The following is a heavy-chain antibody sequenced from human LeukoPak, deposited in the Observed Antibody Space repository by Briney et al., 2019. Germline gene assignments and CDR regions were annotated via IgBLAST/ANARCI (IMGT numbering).Heavy chain of an antibody. CDR2: IYYSAST. CDR1: GVSISSDY. V-gene: IGHV4-59*01. Sequence: SETLSLTCTVSGVSISSDYWSWIRQPPGKGLEWIGYIYYSASTNYNPSLKSLVTISVDTSKNQFSLKLSSVTAADTAVYYRASVVVYRSSWYWFDHWRQGPLVTLPS. CDR3: ASVVVYRSSWYWFDH. J-gene: IGHJ5*02. D-gene: IGHD6-13*01.